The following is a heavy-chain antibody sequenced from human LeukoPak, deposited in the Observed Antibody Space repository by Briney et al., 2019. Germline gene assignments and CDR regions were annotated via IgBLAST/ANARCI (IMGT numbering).Heavy chain of an antibody. CDR2: IYYSGST. J-gene: IGHJ4*02. CDR1: GGSISSGGYY. V-gene: IGHV4-31*03. CDR3: ARAIRIAAAGTLDY. D-gene: IGHD6-13*01. Sequence: PSQTLSLTCTVSGGSISSGGYYWSWIRQHPGKGLEWIGYIYYSGSTYYNPSLKSRVTISADTSKNQFSLKLSSVTAADTAVYYCARAIRIAAAGTLDYWGQGTLVTVSS.